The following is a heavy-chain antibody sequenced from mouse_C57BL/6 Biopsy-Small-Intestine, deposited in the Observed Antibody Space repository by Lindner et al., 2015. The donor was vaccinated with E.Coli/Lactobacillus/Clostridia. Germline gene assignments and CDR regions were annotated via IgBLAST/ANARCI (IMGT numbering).Heavy chain of an antibody. Sequence: VQLQESGGGLVKPGGSLKLSCSGSELTFRTYAMSWIRQTPEKRLEWVATISDGGSFTYYADVVKGRFTISRDNAKNILYLQMSQLKSEDTAMYYCARDPGYFYGRDYFDCWGQGTTLSVSS. D-gene: IGHD1-1*01. CDR1: ELTFRTYA. V-gene: IGHV5-4*01. CDR2: ISDGGSFT. CDR3: ARDPGYFYGRDYFDC. J-gene: IGHJ2*01.